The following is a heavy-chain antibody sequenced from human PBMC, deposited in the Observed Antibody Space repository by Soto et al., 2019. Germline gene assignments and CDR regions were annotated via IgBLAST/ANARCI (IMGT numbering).Heavy chain of an antibody. J-gene: IGHJ4*02. CDR2: ISSSSSYI. CDR3: ARDRGIAAAGIDY. V-gene: IGHV3-21*01. D-gene: IGHD6-13*01. CDR1: GFTFSSYS. Sequence: GGSLRLSCAASGFTFSSYSMXWVRQAPGKGLEWVSSISSSSSYIYYADSVKGRFTISRDNAKNSLYLQMNSLRAEDTAVYYCARDRGIAAAGIDYWGQGTLVTVS.